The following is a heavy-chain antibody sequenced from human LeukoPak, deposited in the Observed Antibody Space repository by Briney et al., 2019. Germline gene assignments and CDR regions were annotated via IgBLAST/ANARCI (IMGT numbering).Heavy chain of an antibody. D-gene: IGHD2-21*02. CDR2: ISYDGSNK. J-gene: IGHJ6*03. V-gene: IGHV3-30*04. Sequence: GGSLRLSCAASGFAFSSYAMHWVRQAPGKGLEWVAVISYDGSNKYYAASVKGRFTISRDNSKNTLYLQMNSLSAEDTAVYYCARGLIKGGDSPPMDVWGKGTTVTVSS. CDR3: ARGLIKGGDSPPMDV. CDR1: GFAFSSYA.